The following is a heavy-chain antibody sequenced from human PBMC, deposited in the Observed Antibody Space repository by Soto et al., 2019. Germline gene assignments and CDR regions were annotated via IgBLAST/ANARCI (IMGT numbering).Heavy chain of an antibody. V-gene: IGHV1-69*02. D-gene: IGHD3-10*01. Sequence: QVQLVQSGAEVQKPGSSVKVSCKASGGTFSSYTISWVRQAPGQGLEWMGRIIPILGIANYAQKFQGRVTITADKSTSTAYMELSSLRSEDTAVYYCARSQITMVRGVMTEGAFDIWGQGTMVTVSS. CDR2: IIPILGIA. J-gene: IGHJ3*02. CDR1: GGTFSSYT. CDR3: ARSQITMVRGVMTEGAFDI.